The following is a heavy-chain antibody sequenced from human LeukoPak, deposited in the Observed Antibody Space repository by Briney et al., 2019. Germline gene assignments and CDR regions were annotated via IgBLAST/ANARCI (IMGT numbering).Heavy chain of an antibody. Sequence: SETLSLTCTVSGGSISSGSYYWSWIRQTPGKGLEWIGYIYYSGSTNYNPSLKSRVTISVDASKNQFSLKLSSVTAADTAVYYCARGLSSGSSTWGQGTLVTVSS. CDR3: ARGLSSGSST. D-gene: IGHD6-19*01. V-gene: IGHV4-61*01. CDR1: GGSISSGSYY. J-gene: IGHJ5*02. CDR2: IYYSGST.